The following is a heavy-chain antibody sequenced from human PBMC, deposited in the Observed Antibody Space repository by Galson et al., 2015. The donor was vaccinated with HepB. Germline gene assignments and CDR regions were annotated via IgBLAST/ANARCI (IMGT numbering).Heavy chain of an antibody. CDR2: ISYDGSNK. V-gene: IGHV3-30-3*01. Sequence: SLRLSCAASGFTFSSYAMHWVRQAPGKGLEWVAVISYDGSNKYYADSVKGRFTISRDNSKNTLYLQMNSLRAEDTAVYYCARDRYSGSFPLLIDYWGQGTLVTVSS. CDR3: ARDRYSGSFPLLIDY. CDR1: GFTFSSYA. J-gene: IGHJ4*02. D-gene: IGHD1-26*01.